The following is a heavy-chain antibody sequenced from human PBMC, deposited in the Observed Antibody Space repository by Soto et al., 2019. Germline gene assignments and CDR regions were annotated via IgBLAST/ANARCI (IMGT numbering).Heavy chain of an antibody. CDR2: ISAYNGNT. Sequence: GASVKVSFKASGYTFTSYGISWVRQAPGQGLEWMGWISAYNGNTNYAQKLQGRVTMTTDTSTSTAYMELRSLRSDDTAVYYCARGSDFGVVIGWFDPWGQGTLVTVSS. CDR1: GYTFTSYG. V-gene: IGHV1-18*01. J-gene: IGHJ5*02. D-gene: IGHD3-3*01. CDR3: ARGSDFGVVIGWFDP.